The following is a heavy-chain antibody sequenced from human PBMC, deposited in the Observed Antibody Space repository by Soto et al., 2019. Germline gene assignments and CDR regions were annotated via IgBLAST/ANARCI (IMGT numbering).Heavy chain of an antibody. CDR2: ISAYNGNT. J-gene: IGHJ5*02. D-gene: IGHD2-15*01. Sequence: ASVKVSCKASGYTFTSYGISWVRQAPGQGLEWMGWISAYNGNTNYAQKLQGRVTMTTDTSTSTAYMELRSLRSDDTAVYYCARVEGDCSGGRCYGWFDPWGQGTLVTVSS. CDR1: GYTFTSYG. V-gene: IGHV1-18*01. CDR3: ARVEGDCSGGRCYGWFDP.